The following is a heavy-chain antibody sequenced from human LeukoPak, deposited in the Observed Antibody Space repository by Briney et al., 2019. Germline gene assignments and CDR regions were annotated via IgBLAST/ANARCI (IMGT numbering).Heavy chain of an antibody. V-gene: IGHV1-2*02. CDR1: GYTFTGYY. D-gene: IGHD3-10*01. CDR3: ARGHHYFVSGGYYNF. CDR2: INPNSGGT. J-gene: IGHJ4*02. Sequence: GASVKVSCKASGYTFTGYYIFWVRQAPGQGLEWMGWINPNSGGTNYAQKFQGRVTMTRDTSISTAYMELSRLRSDDTAVFYCARGHHYFVSGGYYNFWGQGALVTVSS.